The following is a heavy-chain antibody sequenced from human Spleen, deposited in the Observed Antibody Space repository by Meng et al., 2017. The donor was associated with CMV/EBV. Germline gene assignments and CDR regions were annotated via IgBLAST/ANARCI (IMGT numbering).Heavy chain of an antibody. CDR3: AREAAAGTDMYYFDH. CDR1: GITFRGYT. V-gene: IGHV3-21*01. CDR2: ISSSSTFI. Sequence: GGSLRLSCAVSGITFRGYTMNWVRQTPGKGLEWVSSISSSSTFIYYADSVKGRFTISRDNAKNSLYLQMNSLRAEDTALYYCAREAAAGTDMYYFDHWGQGTLVTVSS. J-gene: IGHJ4*02. D-gene: IGHD6-13*01.